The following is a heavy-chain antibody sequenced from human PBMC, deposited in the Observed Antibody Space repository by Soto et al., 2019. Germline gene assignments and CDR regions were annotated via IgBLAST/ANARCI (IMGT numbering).Heavy chain of an antibody. V-gene: IGHV3-21*06. CDR2: ISSTTNYI. CDR3: ARESEDLTSNFDY. CDR1: GFTFPRYS. Sequence: GGSLRLSCAASGFTFPRYSMNGVRQAPWNGLVWISSISSTTNYIYYGDSMKGRFTISRDNAKNTLYLEMNSLRAEDTAVYYCARESEDLTSNFDYWGQGTLVTVPS. J-gene: IGHJ4*02.